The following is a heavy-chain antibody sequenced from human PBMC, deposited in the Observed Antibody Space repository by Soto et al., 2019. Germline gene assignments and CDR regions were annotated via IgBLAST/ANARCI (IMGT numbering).Heavy chain of an antibody. CDR2: TKPDGSEK. Sequence: GGSLRLSCAASGFTFNTHWMSWVRQAPGKGLEWVAHTKPDGSEKYYVDSARGRFTISRDNARNSLYLQMNSLRADDTALYYCAKVGSFYVPRSPFDSWGRGIVVTVSS. V-gene: IGHV3-7*01. CDR1: GFTFNTHW. CDR3: AKVGSFYVPRSPFDS. D-gene: IGHD1-26*01. J-gene: IGHJ4*02.